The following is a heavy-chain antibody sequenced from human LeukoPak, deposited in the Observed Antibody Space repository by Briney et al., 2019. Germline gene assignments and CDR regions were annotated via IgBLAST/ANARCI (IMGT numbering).Heavy chain of an antibody. Sequence: GGSLRLSCVASGFDFNTFGMHWVRQAPDTGLEWVAVISWDGSDKYYADSVKGRFTISRDNSKNTLYLQMDSLRGEDTGVYYCVRQAQEDYWGQGTLVTVSS. CDR3: VRQAQEDY. J-gene: IGHJ4*02. V-gene: IGHV3-30*03. CDR1: GFDFNTFG. CDR2: ISWDGSDK.